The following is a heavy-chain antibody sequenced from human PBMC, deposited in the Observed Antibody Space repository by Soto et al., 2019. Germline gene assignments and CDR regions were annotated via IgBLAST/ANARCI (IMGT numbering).Heavy chain of an antibody. Sequence: GESLKISCKGSGYSFTSYWISWVRQMPGKGLEWMGRIDPSDSYTNYSPSSQGHVTISADKSISTAYLQWSSLKASDTAMYYCARQGRCTNGVCYNWFDPWGQGTLVTVAS. CDR2: IDPSDSYT. CDR1: GYSFTSYW. J-gene: IGHJ5*02. D-gene: IGHD2-8*01. CDR3: ARQGRCTNGVCYNWFDP. V-gene: IGHV5-10-1*01.